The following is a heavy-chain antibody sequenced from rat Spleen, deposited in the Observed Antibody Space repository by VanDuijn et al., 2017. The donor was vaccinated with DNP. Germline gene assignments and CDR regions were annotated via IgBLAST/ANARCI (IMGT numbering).Heavy chain of an antibody. CDR1: GFSLTSYG. Sequence: QVQLKESGPGLVQPSQTLSLTCTVSGFSLTSYGVSWVRQPPGKGLEWIAAISSGGSTYYNSALKSRLSISRDTSKSQDFLKMNSLQTEDRAIYFCTRLTVPCDYWGQGVMVTVSS. J-gene: IGHJ2*01. CDR3: TRLTVPCDY. D-gene: IGHD1-1*01. CDR2: ISSGGST. V-gene: IGHV2S12*01.